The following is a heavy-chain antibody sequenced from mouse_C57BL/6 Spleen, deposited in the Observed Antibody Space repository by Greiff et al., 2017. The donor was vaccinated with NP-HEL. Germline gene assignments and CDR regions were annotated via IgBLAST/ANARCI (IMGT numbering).Heavy chain of an antibody. CDR1: GFNIKDDY. CDR3: TTDYKGAY. Sequence: EVKLMESGAELVRPGASVKLSCTASGFNIKDDYMHWVKQRPEQGLEWIGWIDPENGDTEYASKFQGKATITADTSSNTAYLQLSSLTSEDTAVYYCTTDYKGAYWGQGTLVTVSA. V-gene: IGHV14-4*01. CDR2: IDPENGDT. J-gene: IGHJ3*01. D-gene: IGHD2-12*01.